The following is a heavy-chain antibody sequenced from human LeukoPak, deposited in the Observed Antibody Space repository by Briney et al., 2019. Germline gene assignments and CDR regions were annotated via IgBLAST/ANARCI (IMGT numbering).Heavy chain of an antibody. D-gene: IGHD1-26*01. V-gene: IGHV3-11*01. CDR1: GFTFSDYY. Sequence: GGSLTLSCAASGFTFSDYYISCIRHAPGKGLECVSYISSSGSTIYYAHSVKRLFTISRDNAKNSLYLQMNSLRAEDTAVCYCARDLVGALDYWGHGTPVT. CDR2: ISSSGSTI. J-gene: IGHJ4*01. CDR3: ARDLVGALDY.